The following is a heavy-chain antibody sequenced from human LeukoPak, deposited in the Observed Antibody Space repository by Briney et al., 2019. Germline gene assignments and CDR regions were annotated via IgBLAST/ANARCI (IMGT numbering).Heavy chain of an antibody. CDR1: GGTFSSYA. D-gene: IGHD3-10*01. V-gene: IGHV1-69*05. Sequence: GSSVKVSCKASGGTFSSYAISWVRQAPGQGLEWMGRIIPIFGTANYAQKFQGRVTITTDESTSTAYMELISLRSEDTAVYYCATDSSGSGSYYINPFDYWGQGTLVTVSS. CDR2: IIPIFGTA. J-gene: IGHJ4*02. CDR3: ATDSSGSGSYYINPFDY.